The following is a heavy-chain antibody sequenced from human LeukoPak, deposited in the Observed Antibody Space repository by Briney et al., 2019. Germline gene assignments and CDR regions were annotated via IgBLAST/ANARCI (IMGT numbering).Heavy chain of an antibody. CDR2: IYYSGRT. Sequence: SETLFLTCTVSGGSISSGDYYWSWIRQHPGKGLEWIGYIYYSGRTYYNPSLKSRVTISVDTSKNQFSLKLNSVTAADTAVYYCARDRYDSYPMDVWGQGTTVTVSS. D-gene: IGHD3-3*01. J-gene: IGHJ6*02. CDR3: ARDRYDSYPMDV. V-gene: IGHV4-31*03. CDR1: GGSISSGDYY.